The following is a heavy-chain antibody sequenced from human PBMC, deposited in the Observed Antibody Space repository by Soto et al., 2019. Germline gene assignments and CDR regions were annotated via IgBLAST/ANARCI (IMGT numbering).Heavy chain of an antibody. CDR1: GFTFSSYS. J-gene: IGHJ5*02. D-gene: IGHD4-17*01. CDR3: ARDSLPDYGDYVEFDP. CDR2: ISSSSSYI. Sequence: LRLSCAASGFTFSSYSMNWVRQAPGKGLEWVSSISSSSSYIYYADSVKGRFTISRDNAKNSLYLQMNSLRAEDTAVYYCARDSLPDYGDYVEFDPWGQGTLVTVSS. V-gene: IGHV3-21*01.